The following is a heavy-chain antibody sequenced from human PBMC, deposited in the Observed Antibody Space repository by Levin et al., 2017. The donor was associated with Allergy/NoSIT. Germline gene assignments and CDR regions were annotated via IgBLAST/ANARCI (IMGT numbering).Heavy chain of an antibody. CDR3: AKKAVAGTGIGNYFDY. J-gene: IGHJ4*02. CDR1: GFTFSSYT. CDR2: ISGSGAII. V-gene: IGHV3-23*01. Sequence: QAGGSLRLSCAASGFTFSSYTMNWVRQAPGKGLEWVSVISGSGAIIYYADSVKGRFTISRDNSKNTLYLQMNSLRADDTAVYYCAKKAVAGTGIGNYFDYWGQGPLVPVSS. D-gene: IGHD6-19*01.